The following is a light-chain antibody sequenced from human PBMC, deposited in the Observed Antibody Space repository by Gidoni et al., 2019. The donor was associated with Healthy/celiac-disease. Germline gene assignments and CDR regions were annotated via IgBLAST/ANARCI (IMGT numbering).Light chain of an antibody. CDR1: NIGSKS. CDR3: QVWDSSSDHVV. CDR2: DDS. Sequence: SSVLTPPPPVSLAPGQTARITCGGNNIGSKSVHWYQQKPGQAPVLVVYDDSDRPSGIPERFSGSNSGNTATLTISRVEAGDEADYYCQVWDSSSDHVVFGGGTKLTVL. V-gene: IGLV3-21*02. J-gene: IGLJ2*01.